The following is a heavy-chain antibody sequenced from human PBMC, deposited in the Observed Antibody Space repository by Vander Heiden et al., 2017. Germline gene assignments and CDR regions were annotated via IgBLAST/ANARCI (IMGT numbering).Heavy chain of an antibody. D-gene: IGHD3-3*01. Sequence: EVQLLESGGGLVQPGGSLRLSCAASRFTFSSYAMSWVRQAPGKGLEWVSTCGTIAGTTYYADSVKGRFTISRDDSKTTLYLQMNGLRAEDTAVYYCRIFGLSFDYWGQGTVVTVS. CDR3: RIFGLSFDY. CDR1: RFTFSSYA. J-gene: IGHJ4*02. V-gene: IGHV3-23*01. CDR2: CGTIAGTT.